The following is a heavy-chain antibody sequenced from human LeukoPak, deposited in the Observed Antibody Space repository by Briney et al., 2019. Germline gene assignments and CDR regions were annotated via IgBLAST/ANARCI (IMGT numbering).Heavy chain of an antibody. D-gene: IGHD3-10*01. CDR2: ISYDGSNK. CDR1: GFTFSSYA. J-gene: IGHJ4*02. Sequence: GGSLRLSCAASGFTFSSYAMHWVRQAPGKGLEWVAVISYDGSNKYYADSVKGRFTISRDNSKNTLYLQMNSLRAEDTAVYYCARKVRGFGEAIDYWGQGTLVTVSS. CDR3: ARKVRGFGEAIDY. V-gene: IGHV3-30-3*01.